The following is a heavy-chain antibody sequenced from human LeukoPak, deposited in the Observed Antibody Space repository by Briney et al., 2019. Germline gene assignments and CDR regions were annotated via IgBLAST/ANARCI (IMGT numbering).Heavy chain of an antibody. V-gene: IGHV3-49*04. D-gene: IGHD3-22*01. CDR1: GFTFGDYA. J-gene: IGHJ4*02. CDR2: IRSKAYGGTT. CDR3: TRVGHYYDSRGYYVVDFDY. Sequence: GESLKISCTASGFTFGDYAMSWVRQAPGKGLECVGIIRSKAYGGTTEYAASVKGRFTISRDDSKTIAYLQMNSLKTEDTGVYYCTRVGHYYDSRGYYVVDFDYWGQGTLVTVSS.